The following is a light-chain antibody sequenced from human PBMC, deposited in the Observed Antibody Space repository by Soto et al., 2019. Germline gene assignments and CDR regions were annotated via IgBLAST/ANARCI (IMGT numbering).Light chain of an antibody. V-gene: IGLV2-14*01. J-gene: IGLJ1*01. CDR2: EVN. CDR1: SSDVGDYNY. Sequence: QSVLTQPASVSGSPGQSITISCTGTSSDVGDYNYVSWYQHHPGKAPKLIIYEVNNRPSGVSNRFSGSKSGSTASLTISGPQAEDEADYYCSSYTSISTYVFGTGTKLTVL. CDR3: SSYTSISTYV.